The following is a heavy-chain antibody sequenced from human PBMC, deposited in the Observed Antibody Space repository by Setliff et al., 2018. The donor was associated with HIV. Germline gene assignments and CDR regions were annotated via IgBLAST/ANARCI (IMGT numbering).Heavy chain of an antibody. Sequence: SETLSLTCAVSAYSISSGYYWGWIRQPPGKGLEWIGSIYHSGSTYYNPSLMSRVTISVDTSKNQFSLNLSSVTAADTAVYYCARDRMPMASWVPDKWGQGTLVTVSS. D-gene: IGHD2-2*01. CDR2: IYHSGST. CDR3: ARDRMPMASWVPDK. CDR1: AYSISSGYY. J-gene: IGHJ4*02. V-gene: IGHV4-38-2*02.